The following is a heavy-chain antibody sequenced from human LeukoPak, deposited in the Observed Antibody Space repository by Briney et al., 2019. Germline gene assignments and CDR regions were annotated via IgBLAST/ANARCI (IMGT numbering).Heavy chain of an antibody. Sequence: PGGSLRLSCAASGFTFDDYAMHWVRQAPGKGLEWVSLISWDGGSTYYADSVKGRFTLSRDNSKNSLYLQMNSLREENTALYNCXXXXXPVITMGYSSGWPFDYWGQGTLVTVSS. J-gene: IGHJ4*02. CDR1: GFTFDDYA. CDR2: ISWDGGST. V-gene: IGHV3-43D*03. D-gene: IGHD6-19*01. CDR3: XXXXXPVITMGYSSGWPFDY.